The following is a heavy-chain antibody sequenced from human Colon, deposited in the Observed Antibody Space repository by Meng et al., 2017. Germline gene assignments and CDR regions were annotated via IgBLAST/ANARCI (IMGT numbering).Heavy chain of an antibody. CDR3: ASRPAAFRTYYFDY. V-gene: IGHV4-4*03. D-gene: IGHD2-21*02. CDR1: WGSITSSSC. Sequence: ETDTVMVQLPWTVSLAGVGYWGSITSSSCWIWVPEPAGKGLDVIGEIYHSGTNNYTGSLKSQVTIAVDRSNIQFSLNWRSLTAADTDTYYCASRPAAFRTYYFDYWGQETLVTVSS. CDR2: IYHSGTN. J-gene: IGHJ4*02.